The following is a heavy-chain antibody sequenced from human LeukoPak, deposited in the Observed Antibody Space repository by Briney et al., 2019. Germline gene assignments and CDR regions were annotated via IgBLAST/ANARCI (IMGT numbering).Heavy chain of an antibody. CDR2: ISSSSSYI. CDR1: GFTFSSYS. Sequence: GGSLRLSCAASGFTFSSYSMNWVRQAPGKGLEWVSSISSSSSYIYYADSVKGRFTISRGNAKNSLYLQMNSLRAEDTAVYYCARDLSLFRGYDWKPFRYWGQGTLVTVSS. CDR3: ARDLSLFRGYDWKPFRY. J-gene: IGHJ4*02. V-gene: IGHV3-21*01. D-gene: IGHD5-12*01.